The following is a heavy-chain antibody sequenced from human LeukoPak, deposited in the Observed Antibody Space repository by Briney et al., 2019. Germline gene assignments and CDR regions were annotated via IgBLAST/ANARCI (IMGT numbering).Heavy chain of an antibody. D-gene: IGHD2-15*01. J-gene: IGHJ3*02. V-gene: IGHV4-30-4*01. CDR3: ARDAGSHHDAFDI. CDR1: GGSISSGDYY. Sequence: SQTLSLTCTVSGGSISSGDYYWSWIRQPPGKGLEWIGYIYYSGSTYYNPSLKSRVTISVDTSKNQFSLKLSSVTAEDTAVYYCARDAGSHHDAFDIWGQGTMVTVSS. CDR2: IYYSGST.